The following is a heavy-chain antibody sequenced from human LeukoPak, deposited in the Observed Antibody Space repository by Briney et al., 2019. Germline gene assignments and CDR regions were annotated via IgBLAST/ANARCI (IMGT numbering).Heavy chain of an antibody. D-gene: IGHD4-17*01. CDR1: GFTFSGYA. Sequence: GGSLRLSCAASGFTFSGYAMSWVRQAPGKGLEWVSAISGSGGSTYYADSVKGRFTISRDNSKNTLYLQMNSLRAEDTAVYYCAGKSTVIDAFDIWGQGTMVTVSS. J-gene: IGHJ3*02. CDR2: ISGSGGST. V-gene: IGHV3-23*01. CDR3: AGKSTVIDAFDI.